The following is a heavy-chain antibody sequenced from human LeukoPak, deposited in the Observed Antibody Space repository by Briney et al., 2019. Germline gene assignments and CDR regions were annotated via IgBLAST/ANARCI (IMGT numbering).Heavy chain of an antibody. J-gene: IGHJ4*02. V-gene: IGHV3-7*01. CDR2: IKEDESAK. CDR1: GFTFRSYW. D-gene: IGHD1-26*01. Sequence: QSGGSLRLSCAASGFTFRSYWMAWVRQAPGKGLEWVANIKEDESAKHQADSVKGRFTISRDNAQNSVYLQMSSLRGEDTAVYYCARDVGGSLDYWGQGTLVTVSS. CDR3: ARDVGGSLDY.